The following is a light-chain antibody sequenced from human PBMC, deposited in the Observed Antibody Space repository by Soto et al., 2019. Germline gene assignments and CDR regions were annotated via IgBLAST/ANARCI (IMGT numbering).Light chain of an antibody. CDR3: QTWDTGTWV. V-gene: IGLV4-69*01. Sequence: QSVLTQSPPASASLGASVKLTCTLTSGHSSYAIAWHQQQPEKGPRYLMKLNSDGSHSKGDGIPDRFSGSSSGAERYLIISSLQSEDEADYYCQTWDTGTWVFGGGTKVTVL. J-gene: IGLJ3*02. CDR2: LNSDGSH. CDR1: SGHSSYA.